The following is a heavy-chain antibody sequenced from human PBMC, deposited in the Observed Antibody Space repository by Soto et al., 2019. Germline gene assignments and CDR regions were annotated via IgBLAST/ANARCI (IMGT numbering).Heavy chain of an antibody. D-gene: IGHD2-8*01. CDR3: ARWHWLLGDSTSFDY. Sequence: QVQLVESGGGVVQPGTSLRLSCAASGFTFSTYGMHWVRQALGKGLEWVALIWNHGNADSYADFVKGRFGISRDNSKITVFLQRSSLRAEYTGVEYCARWHWLLGDSTSFDYWGQGPLVNVSS. J-gene: IGHJ4*01. CDR1: GFTFSTYG. V-gene: IGHV3-33*01. CDR2: IWNHGNAD.